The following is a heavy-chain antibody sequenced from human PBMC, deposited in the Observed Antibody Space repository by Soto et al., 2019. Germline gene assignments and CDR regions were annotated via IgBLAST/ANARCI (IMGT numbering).Heavy chain of an antibody. CDR1: GFTFSSYA. J-gene: IGHJ6*03. V-gene: IGHV3-23*01. Sequence: GGSLRLSCAASGFTFSSYAMSWVRQAPGKGLEWVSAISGSGGSTYYADSVKGRFTISRDNSKNTLYLQMNSLRAEDTAVYYCAKEEQGPAAIPSYYYYYMDVWGKGTTVTVSS. D-gene: IGHD2-2*01. CDR2: ISGSGGST. CDR3: AKEEQGPAAIPSYYYYYMDV.